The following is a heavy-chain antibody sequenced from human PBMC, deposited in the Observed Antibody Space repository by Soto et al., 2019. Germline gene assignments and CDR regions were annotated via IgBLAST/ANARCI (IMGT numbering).Heavy chain of an antibody. J-gene: IGHJ6*02. V-gene: IGHV3-30*18. CDR2: ISYDGSDK. Sequence: XGSLSLSWSAAGFTFSSYGMHWVRQAPGKGLEWVAVISYDGSDKYYADSVKGRFTISRDNSKNTLYLQMNSLRAEDTAVYYCAKDGGSYSVGYYGMDVWDQGTTVTVSS. CDR3: AKDGGSYSVGYYGMDV. CDR1: GFTFSSYG. D-gene: IGHD1-26*01.